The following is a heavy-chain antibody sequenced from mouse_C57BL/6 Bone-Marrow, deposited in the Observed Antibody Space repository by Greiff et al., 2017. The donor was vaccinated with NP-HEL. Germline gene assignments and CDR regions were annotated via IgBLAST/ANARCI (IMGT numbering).Heavy chain of an antibody. V-gene: IGHV5-2*01. CDR2: INRDGGST. J-gene: IGHJ1*03. Sequence: EVKLVESGGGLVQPGESLKLSCESNEYEFPSHDMSWVRKTPEKRLELVAAINRDGGSTYYPDTMERRFIISRDNTKKTLYLQMSSLRSEDTALYYCARHGGLRRDWYFDVWGTGTTVTVSS. CDR3: ARHGGLRRDWYFDV. CDR1: EYEFPSHD. D-gene: IGHD2-4*01.